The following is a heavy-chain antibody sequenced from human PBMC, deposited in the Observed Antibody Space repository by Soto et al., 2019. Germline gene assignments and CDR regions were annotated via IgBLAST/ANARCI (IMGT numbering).Heavy chain of an antibody. CDR1: GFTFNHYA. J-gene: IGHJ4*02. V-gene: IGHV3-23*01. CDR3: AKDYTVAADPSSVILFDY. Sequence: PGGSLRLSCAASGFTFNHYAMSWVRQSPGKGLEWVSIIIANGGTFYADSVKGRFTISRDNSKNTVYLQMSSLRVEYTAIYYCAKDYTVAADPSSVILFDYWGQGALVTVSS. D-gene: IGHD2-15*01. CDR2: IIANGGT.